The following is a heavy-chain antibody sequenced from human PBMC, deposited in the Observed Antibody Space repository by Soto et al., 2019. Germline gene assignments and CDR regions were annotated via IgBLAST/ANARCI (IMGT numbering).Heavy chain of an antibody. CDR1: GGSISGYY. J-gene: IGHJ5*02. V-gene: IGHV4-59*08. D-gene: IGHD4-4*01. CDR2: VYYSGST. Sequence: SETLSLTCTVSGGSISGYYWSWNRQSPEKGLEWIGHVYYSGSTKYNPSLKRRVTISVDTSKNQFSLNLRSVTAADTAVYYCAMTVTTLYNCFDPWGQGILVTVSS. CDR3: AMTVTTLYNCFDP.